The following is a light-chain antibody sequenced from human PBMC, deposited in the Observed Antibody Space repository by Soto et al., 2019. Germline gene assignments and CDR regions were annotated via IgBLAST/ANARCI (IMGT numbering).Light chain of an antibody. Sequence: DLVLTQAPLSSPVTLGQPASISCRSSQILVHSDGNTYLSWLHQRPGQPPRLLIYKISKRFSGVPDRFSGSGAGTDFTLTITRVEAEDVGVYYCMQATHSPWAFGQVTKV. V-gene: IGKV2-24*01. CDR3: MQATHSPWA. CDR1: QILVHSDGNTY. CDR2: KIS. J-gene: IGKJ1*01.